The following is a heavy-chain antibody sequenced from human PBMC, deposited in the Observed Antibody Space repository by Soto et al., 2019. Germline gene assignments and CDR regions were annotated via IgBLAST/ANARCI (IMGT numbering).Heavy chain of an antibody. CDR2: IIPIFGAA. D-gene: IGHD3-10*01. Sequence: SVKVSCKVSGCTFSSSAISWVRHAPGQGLEWMGGIIPIFGAANYTQNFQDRFTITADESTSTAYMELSGLRSEDTAWYYCARAPIQMVRGVIIQNAFDVWGQGTMVTVSS. J-gene: IGHJ3*01. CDR3: ARAPIQMVRGVIIQNAFDV. V-gene: IGHV1-69*13. CDR1: GCTFSSSA.